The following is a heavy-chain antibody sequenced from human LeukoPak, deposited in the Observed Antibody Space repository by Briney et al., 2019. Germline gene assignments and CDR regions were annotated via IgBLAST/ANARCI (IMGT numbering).Heavy chain of an antibody. J-gene: IGHJ6*02. CDR1: GYTFTSYD. CDR2: MNPDSGNT. CDR3: ARTLVRGLPGMDV. Sequence: ASVKVSCKASGYTFTSYDLNWVRQAPGQGLECLGWMNPDSGNTGYAQKFQGRVTMTWDTSISTAYMELSSLRSEDTAIHYCARTLVRGLPGMDVWGQGTSVTVSS. V-gene: IGHV1-8*01. D-gene: IGHD3-10*01.